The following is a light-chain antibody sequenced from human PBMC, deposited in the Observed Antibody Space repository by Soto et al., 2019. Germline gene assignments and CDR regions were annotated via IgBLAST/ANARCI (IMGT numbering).Light chain of an antibody. CDR1: SSDVGSYNL. Sequence: QSVLTQPASVSGSPGQSITISCTGTSSDVGSYNLVSWYQQHPGKAPKRLIYEGSKRPAGVSNRFSGSKSGNTDSLTISGLQAEDEADYYCGSYAGSSIVFGGGTKLTVL. CDR3: GSYAGSSIV. J-gene: IGLJ2*01. CDR2: EGS. V-gene: IGLV2-23*01.